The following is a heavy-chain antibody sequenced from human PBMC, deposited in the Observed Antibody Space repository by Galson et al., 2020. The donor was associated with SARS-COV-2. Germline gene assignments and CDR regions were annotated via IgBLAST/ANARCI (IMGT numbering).Heavy chain of an antibody. CDR2: SVVGSGNT. CDR3: AAPSCSSTSCYDAVDI. D-gene: IGHD2-2*01. Sequence: SVKVSCKASGFTFTSSAVQWVRQARGQRREGIGWSVVGSGNTNYAQKFQERVTITRDMSTSTAYMELSSRRSEDTAVYYCAAPSCSSTSCYDAVDICGPGTMVIVPS. J-gene: IGHJ3*02. CDR1: GFTFTSSA. V-gene: IGHV1-58*01.